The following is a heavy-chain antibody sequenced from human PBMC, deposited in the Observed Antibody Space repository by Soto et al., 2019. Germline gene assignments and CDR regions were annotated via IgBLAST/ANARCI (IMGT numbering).Heavy chain of an antibody. Sequence: EVQLLESGGGLVQPGGSLRLSCAASGFTFSTYPMNWVRQAPGKGLEWVSGISGSGISTFYVDTVKGRFTISRDNSKNPVFLQMNSLRAEDTAIYYCVKFPVITASYYYQDMDVWGQGTTVTVSS. D-gene: IGHD4-4*01. J-gene: IGHJ6*03. CDR1: GFTFSTYP. CDR2: ISGSGIST. V-gene: IGHV3-23*01. CDR3: VKFPVITASYYYQDMDV.